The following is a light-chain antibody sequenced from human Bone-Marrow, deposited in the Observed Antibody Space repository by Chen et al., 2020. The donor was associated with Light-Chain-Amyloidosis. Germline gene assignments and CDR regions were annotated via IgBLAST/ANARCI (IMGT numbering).Light chain of an antibody. V-gene: IGLV3-25*03. CDR1: ALPTTY. J-gene: IGLJ2*01. CDR3: QSADSSGTYEVI. Sequence: SYELTQPPSVSVSPGQTARIPCSVDALPTTYAYWYQQKPGQAPVLGIHRDTERPSGISERFSCSSSGTTATLTISGVQAEDEADYHCQSADSSGTYEVIFGGGTKLTVL. CDR2: RDT.